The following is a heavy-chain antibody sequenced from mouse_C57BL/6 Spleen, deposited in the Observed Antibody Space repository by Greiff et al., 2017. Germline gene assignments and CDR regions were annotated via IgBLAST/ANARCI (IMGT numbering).Heavy chain of an antibody. Sequence: EVKLVESGGGLVKPGGSLKLSCAASGFTFSDYGMHWVRQAPEQGLEWVAYISSGSSTIYYADTVKGRFTISRDNAKNTLFLQMTSLRSEDTAMYYCARNDYGSSFYDAMDYWGQGTTVTVSS. D-gene: IGHD1-1*01. CDR2: ISSGSSTI. J-gene: IGHJ4*01. V-gene: IGHV5-17*01. CDR3: ARNDYGSSFYDAMDY. CDR1: GFTFSDYG.